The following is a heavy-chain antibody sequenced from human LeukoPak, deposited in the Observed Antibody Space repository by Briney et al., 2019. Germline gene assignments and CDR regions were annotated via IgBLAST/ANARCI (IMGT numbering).Heavy chain of an antibody. CDR1: GFSFSSYW. CDR2: ISNDESTI. J-gene: IGHJ4*02. D-gene: IGHD6-13*01. V-gene: IGHV3-74*01. CDR3: ARVAAAGKGFDY. Sequence: PGGSLRLSCAASGFSFSSYWMHWVRQAPGKGPVWVSLISNDESTIIYADSVKGRFTISRDNAKNTLYLQMSSLRAEDTAVYYCARVAAAGKGFDYWGQGTLVTVSS.